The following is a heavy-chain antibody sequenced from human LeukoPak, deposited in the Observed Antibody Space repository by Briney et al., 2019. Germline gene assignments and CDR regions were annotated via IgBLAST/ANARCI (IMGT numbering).Heavy chain of an antibody. CDR3: ARGVGRTRAPPLDY. J-gene: IGHJ4*02. Sequence: PGRSLRLSCAASGFIFSSYVMHWARQAPGKGLEWVAVISYDGSNKYNADSVKGRFTISRDNSKNTLYLEMNSLRAEDTAVYYCARGVGRTRAPPLDYWGQGTLVTVSS. CDR1: GFIFSSYV. CDR2: ISYDGSNK. D-gene: IGHD2-15*01. V-gene: IGHV3-30-3*01.